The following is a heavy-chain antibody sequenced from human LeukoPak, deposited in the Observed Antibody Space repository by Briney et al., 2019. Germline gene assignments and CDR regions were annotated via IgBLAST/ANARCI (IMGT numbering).Heavy chain of an antibody. CDR1: GFTFSGSA. D-gene: IGHD2-2*02. Sequence: PGGSLKLSCAASGFTFSGSAMHWVRQASGKGLEWVGQIRSKGNSHATVYGEPVQGRFIISRDDSKSMAYLQMSSLQTEDTAMYYCVRQSGAAIPYVYWGQGTLVTVSS. CDR2: IRSKGNSHAT. CDR3: VRQSGAAIPYVY. V-gene: IGHV3-73*01. J-gene: IGHJ4*02.